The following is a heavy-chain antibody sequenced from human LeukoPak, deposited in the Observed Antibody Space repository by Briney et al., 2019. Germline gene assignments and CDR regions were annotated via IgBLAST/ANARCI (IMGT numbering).Heavy chain of an antibody. D-gene: IGHD3-10*01. J-gene: IGHJ4*02. V-gene: IGHV1-8*01. Sequence: VASVKVSCKASGYTFTSYDINWVRQATGQGLEWMGWVNPNSGNTGYAQKFQGRVTMTRDTSISTAYMELSRLRSDDTAVYYCARGTYYGSGGLRDYWGQGTLVTVSS. CDR2: VNPNSGNT. CDR1: GYTFTSYD. CDR3: ARGTYYGSGGLRDY.